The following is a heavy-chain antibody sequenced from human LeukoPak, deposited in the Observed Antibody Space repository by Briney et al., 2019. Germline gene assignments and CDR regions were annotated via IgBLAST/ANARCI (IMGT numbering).Heavy chain of an antibody. J-gene: IGHJ6*03. Sequence: GGSLRLSCAASGFTFDDYGMSWVRQAPGKGLEWVSGINWNGGSTGYADSVKGRFTISRDNAKNSLYLQMNSLRAEDTAVYYCARLVKDYYYYYYMDVWGKGTTVTVSS. CDR3: ARLVKDYYYYYYMDV. CDR2: INWNGGST. D-gene: IGHD6-6*01. V-gene: IGHV3-20*04. CDR1: GFTFDDYG.